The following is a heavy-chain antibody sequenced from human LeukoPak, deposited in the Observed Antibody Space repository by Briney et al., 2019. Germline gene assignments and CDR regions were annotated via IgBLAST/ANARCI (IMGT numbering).Heavy chain of an antibody. CDR1: GFTISSYS. J-gene: IGHJ6*02. Sequence: GGSLRLSCAASGFTISSYSMNWVRQAPGEGLEWVSYISSSSSTIYYADSVKGRFTISRDNAKNSLYLQMNSLRAEDTAVYYCARGGYYGSGSYYNLGYYYGMDVWGQGTTVTVSS. CDR3: ARGGYYGSGSYYNLGYYYGMDV. V-gene: IGHV3-48*04. D-gene: IGHD3-10*01. CDR2: ISSSSSTI.